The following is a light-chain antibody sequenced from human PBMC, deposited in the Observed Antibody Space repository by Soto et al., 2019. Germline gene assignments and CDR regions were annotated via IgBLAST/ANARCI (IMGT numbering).Light chain of an antibody. Sequence: DIMMTHSPDSLAVSLGWRATINCRSSHRVLYSSNNKNYLAWYQQKPGQPPKLLIYWASTRESGVPDRFSGSGSGTDFTLTISSLQAEDVAVYYCQQYYSSPLTFGQGTQGEIK. V-gene: IGKV4-1*01. CDR2: WAS. CDR3: QQYYSSPLT. CDR1: HRVLYSSNNKNY. J-gene: IGKJ5*01.